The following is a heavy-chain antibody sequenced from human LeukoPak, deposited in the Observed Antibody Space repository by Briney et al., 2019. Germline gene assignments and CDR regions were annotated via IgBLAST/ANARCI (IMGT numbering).Heavy chain of an antibody. J-gene: IGHJ4*02. Sequence: PGGSLRLSCAASGFTFSSYWMSWVRQAPGKGLEWVANIKQDGSEKYYVDSVKGRFTISRDNSKNTLYLQMNSLRAEDTAVYYCARDREGQYQPLLVASIDYWGQGTLVTVSS. V-gene: IGHV3-7*01. CDR1: GFTFSSYW. D-gene: IGHD2-2*01. CDR3: ARDREGQYQPLLVASIDY. CDR2: IKQDGSEK.